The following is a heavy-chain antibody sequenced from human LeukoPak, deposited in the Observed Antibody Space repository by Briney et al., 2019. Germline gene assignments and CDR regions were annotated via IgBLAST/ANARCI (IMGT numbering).Heavy chain of an antibody. V-gene: IGHV1-3*01. CDR2: INAGNGNT. J-gene: IGHJ4*02. Sequence: ASVNVSCKASGYTFTSYAMHWVRQAPGQRLEWMGWINAGNGNTKYSQKFQGRVTITRDTSASTAYMELSSLRSEDTAVYYCARDGSGSSVFDYWGQGTLVTVSS. CDR3: ARDGSGSSVFDY. D-gene: IGHD1-26*01. CDR1: GYTFTSYA.